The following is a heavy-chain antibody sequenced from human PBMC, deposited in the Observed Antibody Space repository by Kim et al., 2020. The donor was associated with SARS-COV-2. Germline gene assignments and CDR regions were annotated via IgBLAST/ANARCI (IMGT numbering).Heavy chain of an antibody. D-gene: IGHD3-3*01. CDR3: ARGDTIFGVVINAFDI. CDR1: GGSISSGGYY. Sequence: SETLSLTCTVSGGSISSGGYYWSWIRQHPGKGLEWIGYIYYSGSTYYNPSLKSRVTISVDTSKNQFSLKLSSVTAADMVVYYCARGDTIFGVVINAFDIWGQGTMVTVSS. V-gene: IGHV4-31*03. CDR2: IYYSGST. J-gene: IGHJ3*02.